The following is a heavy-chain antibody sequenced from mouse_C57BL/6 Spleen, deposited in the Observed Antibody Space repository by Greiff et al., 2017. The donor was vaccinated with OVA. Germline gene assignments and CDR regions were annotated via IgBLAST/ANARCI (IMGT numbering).Heavy chain of an antibody. CDR1: GFNIKDDY. CDR3: TTKQLRPHFDY. CDR2: IDPENGDT. Sequence: EVKLQESGAELVRPGASVKLSCTASGFNIKDDYMHWVKQRPEQGLEWIGWIDPENGDTEYASKFQGKATITADTSSNTAYLQLSSLTSEDTAVYYCTTKQLRPHFDYWGQGTTLTVSS. J-gene: IGHJ2*01. V-gene: IGHV14-4*01. D-gene: IGHD3-2*02.